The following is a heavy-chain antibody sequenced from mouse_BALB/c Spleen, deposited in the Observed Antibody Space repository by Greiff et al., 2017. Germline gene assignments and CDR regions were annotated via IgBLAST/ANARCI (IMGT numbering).Heavy chain of an antibody. V-gene: IGHV5-6-5*01. CDR1: GFTFSSYA. CDR3: ARDYDDAMDY. CDR2: ISSGGST. Sequence: EVKVVESGGGLVQPGGSRKLSCAASGFTFSSYAMSWVRQTPEKRLEWVASISSGGSTYYPDSVKGRFTISRDNARNILYLQMSSLRSEDTAMYYCARDYDDAMDYWGQGTSVTVSS. D-gene: IGHD2-4*01. J-gene: IGHJ4*01.